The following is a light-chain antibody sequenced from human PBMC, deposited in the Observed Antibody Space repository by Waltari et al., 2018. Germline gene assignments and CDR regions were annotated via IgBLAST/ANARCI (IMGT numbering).Light chain of an antibody. J-gene: IGKJ1*01. CDR3: QQYYTYPRT. CDR1: QGISTY. V-gene: IGKV1-8*01. CDR2: AAS. Sequence: AIRMTQSPSSFSASTGDRVTITCRASQGISTYLACYQQKSGKAPKLLIHAASTLQSGVPSRFSGSGSGTDFTLTISCLQSEDFAIYYCQQYYTYPRTFGQGTKVEV.